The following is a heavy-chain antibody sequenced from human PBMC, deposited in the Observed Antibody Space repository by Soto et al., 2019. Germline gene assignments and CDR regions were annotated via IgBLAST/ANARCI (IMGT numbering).Heavy chain of an antibody. CDR1: GYKFTTYF. CDR2: IIPIFGTA. D-gene: IGHD6-6*01. Sequence: GASVKVSCKASGYKFTTYFIHWVRQAPGQGLEWMGGIIPIFGTANYAQKFQGRVTITADESTSTAYMELSSLRSEDTAVYYCASRYSSSSVFGDYWGQGTLVTVSS. CDR3: ASRYSSSSVFGDY. J-gene: IGHJ4*02. V-gene: IGHV1-69*13.